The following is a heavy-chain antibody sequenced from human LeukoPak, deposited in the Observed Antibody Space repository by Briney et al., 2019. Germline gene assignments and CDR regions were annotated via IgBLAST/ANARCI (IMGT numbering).Heavy chain of an antibody. V-gene: IGHV3-21*01. CDR2: ISSSSSYI. D-gene: IGHD4-17*01. J-gene: IGHJ4*02. CDR1: GFTFSSYS. Sequence: PGGSLRLSCAASGFTFSSYSMNWVRQAPGKGPEWVSSISSSSSYIYYADSVKGRFTISRDNAKNSLYLQMNSLRAEDTAVYYCARMEDYGDSKSDYWGQGTLVTVSS. CDR3: ARMEDYGDSKSDY.